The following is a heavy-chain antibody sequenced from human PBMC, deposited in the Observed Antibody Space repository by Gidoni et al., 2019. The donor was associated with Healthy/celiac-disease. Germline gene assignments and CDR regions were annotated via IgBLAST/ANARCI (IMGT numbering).Heavy chain of an antibody. Sequence: QVQLVQSGAEVKKPGASVKVSCKASGSTFTSYAMHWVRQAPGQRLEWMGWINAGNGNTKYSQKFQGRVTITRDTSASTAYMELSSLRSEDTAVYYCARTGGYCSGGSCYSFDYWGQGTLVTVSS. J-gene: IGHJ4*02. CDR2: INAGNGNT. CDR3: ARTGGYCSGGSCYSFDY. CDR1: GSTFTSYA. D-gene: IGHD2-15*01. V-gene: IGHV1-3*01.